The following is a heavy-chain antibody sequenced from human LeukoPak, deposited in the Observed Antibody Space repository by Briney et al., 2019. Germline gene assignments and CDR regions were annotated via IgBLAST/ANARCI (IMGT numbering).Heavy chain of an antibody. D-gene: IGHD3-9*01. CDR3: ARVRYFACLLYGAFDI. CDR1: GVSVSSSKW. Sequence: PSETLSLTCAVSGVSVSSSKWGSGVRQPPGEGLGWIGEIYDSGSTNYNPSLKGRVNISVDKSKTQFSLKLSSSPAADTAVYYCARVRYFACLLYGAFDIWGQGTMVTVSS. V-gene: IGHV4-4*02. J-gene: IGHJ3*02. CDR2: IYDSGST.